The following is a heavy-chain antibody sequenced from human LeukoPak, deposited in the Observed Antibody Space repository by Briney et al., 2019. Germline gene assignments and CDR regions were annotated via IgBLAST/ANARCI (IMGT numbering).Heavy chain of an antibody. Sequence: GGSLRLSCAASGLTFDDSGMSWVRQAPGKGLEWVSGINWTGGSTGYADSVKGRFTISRDNAKNSLYLQMNSLRAEDTAVYYCAKDSTYSSGWYVPLARDYWGQGTLVTVSS. CDR1: GLTFDDSG. V-gene: IGHV3-20*04. CDR3: AKDSTYSSGWYVPLARDY. J-gene: IGHJ4*02. CDR2: INWTGGST. D-gene: IGHD6-19*01.